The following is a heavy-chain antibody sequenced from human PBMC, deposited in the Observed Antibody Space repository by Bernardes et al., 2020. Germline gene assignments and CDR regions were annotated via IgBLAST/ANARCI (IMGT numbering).Heavy chain of an antibody. V-gene: IGHV3-33*01. CDR3: ARGRIEYDILTGRFDP. CDR1: GFTVSNNG. CDR2: IWYDGINN. J-gene: IGHJ5*02. D-gene: IGHD3-9*01. Sequence: GGSLRLSCAASGFTVSNNGMLWVRQAPGKVLEWVAGIWYDGINNYYKEFVEGPFTISRDNSKNPLYLQMNSLTAEDTAVSYCARGRIEYDILTGRFDPWCQGTLVTVSS.